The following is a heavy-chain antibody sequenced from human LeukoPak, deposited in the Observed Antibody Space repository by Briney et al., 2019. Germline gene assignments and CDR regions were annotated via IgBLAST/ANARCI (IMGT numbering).Heavy chain of an antibody. CDR1: GGSLSSGSYY. D-gene: IGHD6-19*01. Sequence: SETLSLTCTVSGGSLSSGSYYWSWIRQPGGKGLERIGRIYTSGSTNYNPSLKSRVTISVDTSKNQFSLKLSSVTAADTAVYYCARGDHGSGWYRVGPWRPYYFDYWGQGTLVTVSS. V-gene: IGHV4-61*02. J-gene: IGHJ4*02. CDR2: IYTSGST. CDR3: ARGDHGSGWYRVGPWRPYYFDY.